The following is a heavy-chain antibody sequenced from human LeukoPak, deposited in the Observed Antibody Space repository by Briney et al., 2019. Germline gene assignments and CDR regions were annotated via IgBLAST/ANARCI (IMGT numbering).Heavy chain of an antibody. J-gene: IGHJ4*02. Sequence: RGSLRLSCAASGFTFDEYGMTWVRQAPGKGLEGVSGITREGATAGYADSAKGSFTIPRDNAKNSLYLQMNSLRVEDTALYLCARGGSFNNYWGQGTLVTVSA. CDR3: ARGGSFNNY. D-gene: IGHD3-10*01. CDR1: GFTFDEYG. CDR2: ITREGATA. V-gene: IGHV3-20*04.